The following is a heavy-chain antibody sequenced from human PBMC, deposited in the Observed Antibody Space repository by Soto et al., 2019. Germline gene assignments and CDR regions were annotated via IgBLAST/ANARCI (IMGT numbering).Heavy chain of an antibody. J-gene: IGHJ6*04. CDR3: AKLRYYYGTGSYS. CDR2: ISGSGGST. V-gene: IGHV3-23*01. D-gene: IGHD3-10*01. CDR1: GFTFSSYA. Sequence: PGGSLRLSCAASGFTFSSYAMSWVRQAPGKGLEWVSAISGSGGSTYYADSVKGRFTISRDNSKNTLYLQMNSLRAEDTAVYYYAKLRYYYGTGSYSWGKGTTVTVSS.